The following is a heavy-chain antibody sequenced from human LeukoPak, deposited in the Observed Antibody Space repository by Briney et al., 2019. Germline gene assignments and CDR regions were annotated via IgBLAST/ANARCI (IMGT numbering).Heavy chain of an antibody. Sequence: SETLSLTCAVSGGPFSGYFWSWIRQSSGKGLEWIGEIHNSGTTDYNPSLNSRVTISEDTSKNQFYLNLSSVTAADTAVYYCARRYYYNLGSFPFDFWGQGTLVTVSS. CDR1: GGPFSGYF. CDR2: IHNSGTT. D-gene: IGHD3-10*01. V-gene: IGHV4-34*01. J-gene: IGHJ4*02. CDR3: ARRYYYNLGSFPFDF.